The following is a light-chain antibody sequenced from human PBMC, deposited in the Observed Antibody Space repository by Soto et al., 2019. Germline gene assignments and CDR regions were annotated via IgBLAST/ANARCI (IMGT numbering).Light chain of an antibody. Sequence: VMSQAEDGVSVSPRPRAALSGKASQSVSSSLAWYQQKPGQAPRLLIYGASTRATGIPARFSGSGSGTEFTLTISSLQSEDFAIYYCQQYNNWPPITFGQGTRLEIK. J-gene: IGKJ5*01. V-gene: IGKV3-15*01. CDR1: QSVSSS. CDR3: QQYNNWPPIT. CDR2: GAS.